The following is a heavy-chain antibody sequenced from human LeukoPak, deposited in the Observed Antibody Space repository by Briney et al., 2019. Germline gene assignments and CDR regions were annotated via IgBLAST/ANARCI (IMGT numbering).Heavy chain of an antibody. V-gene: IGHV4-59*01. J-gene: IGHJ3*02. CDR2: IYYSGST. CDR1: GGSISSYY. Sequence: KTSETLSLTCTVSGGSISSYYWSWIRQPPGKGLEWIGYIYYSGSTNYNPSLKSRVTISVDTSKNQFSLKLSSVTAADTAVYYCACSGSHHDAFDIWGQGTMVTVSS. CDR3: ACSGSHHDAFDI. D-gene: IGHD1-26*01.